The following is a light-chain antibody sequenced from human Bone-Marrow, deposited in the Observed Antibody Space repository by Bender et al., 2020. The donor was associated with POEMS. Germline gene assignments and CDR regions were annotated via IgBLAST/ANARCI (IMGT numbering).Light chain of an antibody. CDR3: EEWAAGLSGGV. CDR2: SDN. V-gene: IGLV1-44*01. J-gene: IGLJ3*02. Sequence: QSVLTQPPSASGTPGQRVTISCSGSNSNIGTNAVNWYQQFPGTAPKLLIYSDNQRPSGVTDRFYAFKSGTSASLAISGLQSEDGADYSCEEWAAGLSGGVFGGGTKLAVL. CDR1: NSNIGTNA.